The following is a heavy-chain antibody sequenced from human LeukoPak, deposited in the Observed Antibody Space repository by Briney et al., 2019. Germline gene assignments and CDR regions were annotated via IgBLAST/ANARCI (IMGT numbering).Heavy chain of an antibody. CDR1: GFTFSSYS. CDR2: ITRSSSSI. J-gene: IGHJ6*03. D-gene: IGHD6-13*01. CDR3: ARGLQQLVRGFNYYFMDV. V-gene: IGHV3-48*01. Sequence: GGSLRLSCAASGFTFSSYSMNWVRQAPGKGLEWVSYITRSSSSIYYADSVRGRFTISRDNAENSLYLQMNSLRAEDTAVYYCARGLQQLVRGFNYYFMDVRGKGTTVTVSS.